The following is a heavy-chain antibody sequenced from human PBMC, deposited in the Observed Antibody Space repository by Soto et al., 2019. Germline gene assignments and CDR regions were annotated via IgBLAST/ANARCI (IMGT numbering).Heavy chain of an antibody. CDR2: IYYSGST. D-gene: IGHD6-19*01. J-gene: IGHJ4*01. CDR1: GGSISSSSYY. Sequence: SETLSLTCTVSGGSISSSSYYWGWIRQTPGKGLEWIGSIYYSGSTYYNPSLKSRVTISVDTSKNQFSLKLSSVTAADTAVYYCAAEWGVGPVAGILRRWGHGTLVTVSS. CDR3: AAEWGVGPVAGILRR. V-gene: IGHV4-39*01.